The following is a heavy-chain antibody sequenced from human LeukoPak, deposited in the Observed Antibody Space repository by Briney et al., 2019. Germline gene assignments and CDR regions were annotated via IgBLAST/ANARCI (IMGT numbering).Heavy chain of an antibody. Sequence: PGGSLRLSCAGSGFTFGSYVMSWVRQAPGRGLEWVSSISSSSSYIYYADSVKGRFTISRDNSKNTLYLQMNSLRAEDTAVYYCAREVDDSSGYYQPYYYYYGMDVWGQGTTVTVSS. J-gene: IGHJ6*02. CDR1: GFTFGSYV. V-gene: IGHV3-21*01. CDR3: AREVDDSSGYYQPYYYYYGMDV. D-gene: IGHD3-22*01. CDR2: ISSSSSYI.